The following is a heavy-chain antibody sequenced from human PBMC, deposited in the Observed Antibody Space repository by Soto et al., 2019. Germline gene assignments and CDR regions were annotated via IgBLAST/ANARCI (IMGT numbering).Heavy chain of an antibody. V-gene: IGHV4-34*01. Sequence: FETPSLPCAVFGGYFSGYYWGRVRQPPGKGLEWIGEINHSGSTNYNPSLKSRVTISVDTSKNQFSLKLSSVTAADTAVYYCATQEVGGSYVYTFDPWGQGTLVTVSS. J-gene: IGHJ5*02. CDR2: INHSGST. D-gene: IGHD1-26*01. CDR3: ATQEVGGSYVYTFDP. CDR1: GGYFSGYY.